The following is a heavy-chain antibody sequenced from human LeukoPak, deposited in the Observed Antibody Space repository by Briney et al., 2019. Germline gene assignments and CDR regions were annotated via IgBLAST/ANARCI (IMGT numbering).Heavy chain of an antibody. D-gene: IGHD3-22*01. J-gene: IGHJ5*02. CDR2: ISGSSSTI. CDR3: ARGDSSGYGPDH. V-gene: IGHV3-48*02. Sequence: GGSLRLSCAASGFTFSSYSMNRVRQAPGKGLEWVSYISGSSSTIYYADSVKGRFTISRDNAKDSLYLQMNSLRDEDTAVYYCARGDSSGYGPDHWGQGTLVTVSS. CDR1: GFTFSSYS.